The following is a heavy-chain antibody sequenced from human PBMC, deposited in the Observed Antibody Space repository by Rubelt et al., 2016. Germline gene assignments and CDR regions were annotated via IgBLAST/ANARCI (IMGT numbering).Heavy chain of an antibody. J-gene: IGHJ4*02. CDR3: ARGVVTAIPYYFDY. Sequence: QVQLVESGGGVVQPGRSLRLSCAASGFTFSSYGMHWVRQAPGKGLEWVANIKQDGSEKYYADSVKGRFTISRDNSKNTLYLQMNSLRAEDTAVYYCARGVVTAIPYYFDYWGQGTLVTVSS. D-gene: IGHD2-21*02. CDR1: GFTFSSYG. CDR2: IKQDGSEK. V-gene: IGHV3-33*01.